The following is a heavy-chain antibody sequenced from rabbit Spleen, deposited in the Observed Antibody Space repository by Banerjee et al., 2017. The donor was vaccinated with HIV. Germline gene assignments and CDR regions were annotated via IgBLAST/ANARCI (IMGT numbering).Heavy chain of an antibody. J-gene: IGHJ6*01. CDR3: ARDTSSSFSSYGMDL. CDR1: GVSLNDKDV. Sequence: QQQLEEYGGDLVQPEGSLTLTCKASGVSLNDKDVMCWVRQAPGKGLEWIACINIVTGKSVYASWAKGRFIMSRTSSTTVTLQMTSLTAADTATYFCARDTSSSFSSYGMDLWGQGTLVTVS. D-gene: IGHD1-1*01. V-gene: IGHV1S45*01. CDR2: INIVTGKS.